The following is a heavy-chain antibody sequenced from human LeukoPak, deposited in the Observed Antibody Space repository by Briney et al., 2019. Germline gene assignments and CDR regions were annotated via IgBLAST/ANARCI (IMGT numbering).Heavy chain of an antibody. CDR3: AKLAKYFYGAETFYFFEH. V-gene: IGHV3-7*01. Sequence: GGSLRLSCAASGFSFTTYWMSWLRQAQGKGLEWVANINQDGTEKYYVDAVKGRFTISRDNGKNSLYLQMNSPRVEDTAVYYCAKLAKYFYGAETFYFFEHWGQGTPVTASS. CDR2: INQDGTEK. J-gene: IGHJ4*02. CDR1: GFSFTTYW. D-gene: IGHD3-10*01.